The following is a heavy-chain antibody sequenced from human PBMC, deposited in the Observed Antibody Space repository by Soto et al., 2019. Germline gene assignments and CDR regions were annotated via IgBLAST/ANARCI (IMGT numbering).Heavy chain of an antibody. CDR2: IYWDDDK. J-gene: IGHJ3*02. Sequence: QITLKESGPTLVNPTQTLTLTCTFSGFSLSTSGVGVGWIRQPPGKALEWLALIYWDDDKRYSPSLKSRLTITKDTSKNQVVLTMTNMDPVDTATYYCAHSTTYFDWLPYSDAFDIWGQGTMVTVSS. D-gene: IGHD3-9*01. CDR1: GFSLSTSGVG. CDR3: AHSTTYFDWLPYSDAFDI. V-gene: IGHV2-5*02.